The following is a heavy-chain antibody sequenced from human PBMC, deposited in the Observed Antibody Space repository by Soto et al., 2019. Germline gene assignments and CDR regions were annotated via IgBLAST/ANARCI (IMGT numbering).Heavy chain of an antibody. CDR1: GYTFTSYG. CDR3: AGGYRAPNWNDLDYYYGMDV. Sequence: QVQLVQSGAEVKKPGASVKVSCKASGYTFTSYGISWVRQAPGQGLEWMGWISVYNGDTNYAQKLQGRVTLTTDTSTRTGFLEVRGLGSDDTGVYYCAGGYRAPNWNDLDYYYGMDVWGQGTTVTVSS. J-gene: IGHJ6*02. V-gene: IGHV1-18*01. CDR2: ISVYNGDT. D-gene: IGHD1-1*01.